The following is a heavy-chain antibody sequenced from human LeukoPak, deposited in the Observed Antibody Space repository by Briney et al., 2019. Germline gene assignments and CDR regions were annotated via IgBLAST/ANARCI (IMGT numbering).Heavy chain of an antibody. V-gene: IGHV5-51*01. CDR3: AITPSAVADKTGIDY. D-gene: IGHD2-15*01. J-gene: IGHJ4*02. Sequence: GESLKISCKGSGYSFTSYWIGWVRQMPGKGLEWMGIIYPGDSDTRYSPSFQGQVTISADKSISTAYLQWSSLKASDAAMYYCAITPSAVADKTGIDYWGQGTLVTVSS. CDR2: IYPGDSDT. CDR1: GYSFTSYW.